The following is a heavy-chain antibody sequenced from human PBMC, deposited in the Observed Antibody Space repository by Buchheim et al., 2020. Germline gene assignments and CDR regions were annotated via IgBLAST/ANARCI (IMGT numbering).Heavy chain of an antibody. CDR2: ISGSGGST. CDR1: GFTFSSYA. CDR3: AKGRKKRASEFSYYGMDV. Sequence: EVQLLESGGGLVQPGGSLRLSCAASGFTFSSYAMSWVRQAPGKGLEWVSAISGSGGSTYYADSVKGRFTISRDNSKNKLYLQMNSLRAEDTAVYYCAKGRKKRASEFSYYGMDVWGQGTT. J-gene: IGHJ6*02. D-gene: IGHD1-14*01. V-gene: IGHV3-23*01.